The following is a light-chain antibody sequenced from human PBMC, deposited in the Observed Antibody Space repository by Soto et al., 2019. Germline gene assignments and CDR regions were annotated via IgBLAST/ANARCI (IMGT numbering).Light chain of an antibody. J-gene: IGKJ4*01. Sequence: DIQMTQSPSSLSASVGDRITISCQASQDITTYLNWYQHKPGKAPRLLIYDASTWEIGVPSSFSGSGSGTDFTLTISSLQPEDIATYYCQQYDDVPLTFGGGTKVDIK. CDR1: QDITTY. V-gene: IGKV1-33*01. CDR2: DAS. CDR3: QQYDDVPLT.